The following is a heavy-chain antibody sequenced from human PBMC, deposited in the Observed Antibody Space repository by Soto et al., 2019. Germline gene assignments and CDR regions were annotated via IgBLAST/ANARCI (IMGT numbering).Heavy chain of an antibody. V-gene: IGHV5-51*01. CDR2: IYPGDSDT. J-gene: IGHJ3*02. Sequence: GESLKISCKGSGDRFTSSWIGWVRQMPGKGLGWMGLIYPGDSDTRYSPSFQGQVTISADKSISTAYLQWNSLKASDTAMYFCARRSVVVTKDAFDIWGQGTMVTVSS. CDR1: GDRFTSSW. D-gene: IGHD2-21*02. CDR3: ARRSVVVTKDAFDI.